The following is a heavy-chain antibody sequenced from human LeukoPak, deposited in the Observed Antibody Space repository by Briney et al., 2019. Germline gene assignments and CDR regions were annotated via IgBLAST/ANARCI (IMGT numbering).Heavy chain of an antibody. CDR1: GFTFSSYG. CDR2: ISYDGSNK. V-gene: IGHV3-30*03. J-gene: IGHJ4*02. CDR3: VISHRPRQWPLVV. D-gene: IGHD6-13*01. Sequence: GGSLRLSCAASGFTFSSYGTHWVRQAPGKGLEWVAIISYDGSNKYYADSVKGRFTISRDNSKNTLYLQMNSLRAEATAVYYCVISHRPRQWPLVVWGQGTLVTVSS.